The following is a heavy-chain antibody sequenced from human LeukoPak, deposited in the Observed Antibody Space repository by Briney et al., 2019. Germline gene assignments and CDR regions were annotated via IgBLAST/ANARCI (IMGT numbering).Heavy chain of an antibody. V-gene: IGHV3-23*01. J-gene: IGHJ4*02. CDR3: AKDLSVGATTRGYYSY. D-gene: IGHD1-26*01. CDR2: ISGSGGST. Sequence: PGGSLRLSCAASGFTFSSYAMSWVRQAPGKGLEWVSAISGSGGSTYYADSVKGRFTISRDNSKNTLYLQMNSLRAEDTAVYYCAKDLSVGATTRGYYSYWGQGTLVTVSS. CDR1: GFTFSSYA.